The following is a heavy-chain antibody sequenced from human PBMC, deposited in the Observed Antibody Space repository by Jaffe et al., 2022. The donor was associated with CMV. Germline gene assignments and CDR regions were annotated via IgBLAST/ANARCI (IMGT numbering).Heavy chain of an antibody. V-gene: IGHV3-7*03. J-gene: IGHJ6*03. CDR3: ARDEYSSFRLYYYYMDV. Sequence: EVQLVESGGGLVQPGGSLRLSCAASGFTFSSYWMSWVRQAPGKGLEWVANIKQDGSEKYYVDSVKGRFTISRDNAKNSLYLQMNSLRAEDTAVYYCARDEYSSFRLYYYYMDVWGKGTTVTVSS. CDR1: GFTFSSYW. D-gene: IGHD6-6*01. CDR2: IKQDGSEK.